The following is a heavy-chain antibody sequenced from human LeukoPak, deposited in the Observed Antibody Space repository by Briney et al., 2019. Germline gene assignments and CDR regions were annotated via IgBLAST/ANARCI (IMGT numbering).Heavy chain of an antibody. V-gene: IGHV1-18*01. CDR3: AYESRAYYVY. J-gene: IGHJ4*02. D-gene: IGHD3-22*01. CDR2: FSAYNCNT. CDR1: GYTFTRNG. Sequence: ASVKLSCKASGYTFTRNGISWVRQAPGEGLEWMGWFSAYNCNTNYAQKFQGRVTMTTDTPTSTAYMELRSLRSDDTAVYYCAYESRAYYVYWGQGTLVTVSS.